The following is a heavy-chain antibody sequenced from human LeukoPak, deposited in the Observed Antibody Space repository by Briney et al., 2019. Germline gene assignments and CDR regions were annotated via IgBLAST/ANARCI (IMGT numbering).Heavy chain of an antibody. Sequence: SETLSLTCTVSGGSISSYYWSWIRQPPGEGLEWIGYISYSGSTNYNPSLKSRVIISVDTSKNQFSLKLSSVTAADTAVYSRLAGYVFDIWGQGTMVTVSS. CDR2: ISYSGST. D-gene: IGHD6-19*01. CDR1: GGSISSYY. CDR3: LAGYVFDI. V-gene: IGHV4-59*01. J-gene: IGHJ3*02.